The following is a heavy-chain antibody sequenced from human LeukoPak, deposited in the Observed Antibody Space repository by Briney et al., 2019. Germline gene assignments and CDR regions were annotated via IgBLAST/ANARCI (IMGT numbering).Heavy chain of an antibody. CDR1: GGTFSSYA. Sequence: SVKVSCKASGGTFSSYAISWVRQAPGQGLEWMGGIIPIFGTANYAQKFQGRVTITADESTSTAYMELSSLRSEDTAVYYCARVPXCSXGSCYGWRAFDIWGQGTMVTVSS. J-gene: IGHJ3*02. V-gene: IGHV1-69*13. CDR3: ARVPXCSXGSCYGWRAFDI. CDR2: IIPIFGTA. D-gene: IGHD2-15*01.